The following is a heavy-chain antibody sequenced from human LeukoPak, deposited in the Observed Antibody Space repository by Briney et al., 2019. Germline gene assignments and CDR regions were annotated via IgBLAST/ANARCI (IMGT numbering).Heavy chain of an antibody. CDR3: ARAGANFKTSPFDY. V-gene: IGHV3-21*01. Sequence: WVSSISSSSSYIYYADSVKGRFTISRDNAKNSLYLQMNSLRAEDTAVYYCARAGANFKTSPFDYWGQGTLVTVSS. D-gene: IGHD4/OR15-4a*01. CDR2: ISSSSSYI. J-gene: IGHJ4*02.